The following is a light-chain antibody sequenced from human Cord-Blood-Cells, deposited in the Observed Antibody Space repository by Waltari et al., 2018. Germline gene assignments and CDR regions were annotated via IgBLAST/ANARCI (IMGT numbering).Light chain of an antibody. Sequence: QSVLTQPPSASGTPGQRVTISCSGSSSNIGSNTVNWYQQLPGTAPKLRIYSNNQRPSGGPDRFSGSKSGTSASLAISGLQSEDEADYYCAAWDDSLNGLVFGGGTKLTVL. CDR2: SNN. V-gene: IGLV1-44*01. CDR3: AAWDDSLNGLV. CDR1: SSNIGSNT. J-gene: IGLJ2*01.